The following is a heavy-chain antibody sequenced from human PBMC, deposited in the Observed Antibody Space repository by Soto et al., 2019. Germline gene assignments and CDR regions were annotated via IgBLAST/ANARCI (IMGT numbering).Heavy chain of an antibody. CDR3: AKDLQAYGDYNYYYYGMDV. J-gene: IGHJ6*02. CDR1: GFTFTTFG. Sequence: QVQLVESGGGVVQPGGSLRLSCTASGFTFTTFGIHWVRQAPGKGLEWVALLSYDGHNKYYSDSVKGRFTISRDNYKNTLSLQMNSLRAEDTAVYYCAKDLQAYGDYNYYYYGMDVWGQGTTVSVS. V-gene: IGHV3-30*18. CDR2: LSYDGHNK. D-gene: IGHD4-17*01.